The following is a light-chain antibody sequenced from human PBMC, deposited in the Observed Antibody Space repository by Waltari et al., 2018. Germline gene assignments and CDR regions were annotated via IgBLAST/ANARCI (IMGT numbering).Light chain of an antibody. CDR3: QVWDTTNDHVV. J-gene: IGLJ2*01. Sequence: SYVLTQPPSVSVAPGQPASITCGGNNAGSETVPWDQREPGQAPALVVYDDSDRPPGIPERFSGSKSGSMATLTISRVEAGDEADYYCQVWDTTNDHVVFGGGTKLTVL. V-gene: IGLV3-21*02. CDR1: NAGSET. CDR2: DDS.